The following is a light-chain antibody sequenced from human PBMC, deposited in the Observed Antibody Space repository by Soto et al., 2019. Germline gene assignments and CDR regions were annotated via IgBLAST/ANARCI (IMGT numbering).Light chain of an antibody. CDR3: QQYNSYSWT. J-gene: IGKJ1*01. CDR1: QSINSY. V-gene: IGKV1-5*01. Sequence: DIQMTQSPSTLSASVGDRVTITCRASQSINSYLAWYQQKPGKAPKLLIYNASTLQSGVPSRFSGSGSGTEFTLTISSLQPDDFATYSCQQYNSYSWTFGQGTKVEIK. CDR2: NAS.